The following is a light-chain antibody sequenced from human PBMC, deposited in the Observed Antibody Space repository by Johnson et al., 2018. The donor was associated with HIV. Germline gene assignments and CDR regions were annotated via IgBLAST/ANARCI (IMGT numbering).Light chain of an antibody. CDR2: ENN. CDR3: GTWDSRLRNV. CDR1: SSNIGTNS. Sequence: QSVLTQPPSVSAAPGQKVTISCSGSSSNIGTNSVSWYQQLPGTAPRLLIYENNKRPSGIPDRFSGSKSGTSATLGITGLQTGDEADYYCGTWDSRLRNVFGTGTKVTFL. J-gene: IGLJ1*01. V-gene: IGLV1-51*02.